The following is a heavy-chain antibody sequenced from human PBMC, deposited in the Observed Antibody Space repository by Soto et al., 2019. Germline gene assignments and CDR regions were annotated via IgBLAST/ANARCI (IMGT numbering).Heavy chain of an antibody. CDR2: ICYYGSNK. J-gene: IGHJ6*02. D-gene: IGHD2-15*01. Sequence: GGSLRLSCAASGFTFSSYWMHWVRQAPGEGLEWVSFICYYGSNKYYADSVKGRFTISRDNSKNTLYLQMNSLRAEDTAVYYCARDIVVVVAATRDYYGMDVWGQGTTVTVSS. CDR3: ARDIVVVVAATRDYYGMDV. CDR1: GFTFSSYW. V-gene: IGHV3-33*08.